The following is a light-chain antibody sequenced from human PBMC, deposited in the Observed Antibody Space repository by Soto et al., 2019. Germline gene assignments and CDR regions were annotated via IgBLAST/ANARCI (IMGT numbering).Light chain of an antibody. Sequence: DIQMTQSPSTLSASVGDRVTITCRASQSISSWLAWYQQKPGKAPKLLIYKASSLESGVPSRFSGSGSAKEFTLTISSLQPDDFATYYCQQYNSYPWTFGQGTKVEIK. CDR1: QSISSW. CDR2: KAS. V-gene: IGKV1-5*03. CDR3: QQYNSYPWT. J-gene: IGKJ1*01.